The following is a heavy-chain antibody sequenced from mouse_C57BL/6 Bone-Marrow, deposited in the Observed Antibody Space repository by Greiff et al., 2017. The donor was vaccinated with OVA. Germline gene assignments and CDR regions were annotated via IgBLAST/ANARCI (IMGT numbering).Heavy chain of an antibody. D-gene: IGHD1-1*01. V-gene: IGHV1-69*01. CDR1: GYTFTSYW. J-gene: IGHJ2*01. CDR3: AREGFITTVVAPFDY. CDR2: IDPSDSDT. Sequence: QVHVKQPGAELVMPGASVKLSCKASGYTFTSYWMHWVKQRPGQGLEWIGEIDPSDSDTNYNQKFKGKSTLTVDKSSSNAYMHLSSLTSEDSAVYYCAREGFITTVVAPFDYWGQGTTLTVSS.